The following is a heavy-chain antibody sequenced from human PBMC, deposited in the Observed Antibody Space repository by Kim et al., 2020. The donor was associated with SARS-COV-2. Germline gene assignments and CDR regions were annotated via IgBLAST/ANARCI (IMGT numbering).Heavy chain of an antibody. CDR3: ADAGSAAAGPPIDYYYGMDV. CDR1: GGTFSSYA. V-gene: IGHV1-69*13. Sequence: SVKVSCKASGGTFSSYAISWVRQAPGQGLEWMGGIIPIFGTANYAQKFQGRVTITADESTSTAYMELSSLRSEDTAVYYCADAGSAAAGPPIDYYYGMDVWGQGTTVTVSS. J-gene: IGHJ6*02. CDR2: IIPIFGTA. D-gene: IGHD6-13*01.